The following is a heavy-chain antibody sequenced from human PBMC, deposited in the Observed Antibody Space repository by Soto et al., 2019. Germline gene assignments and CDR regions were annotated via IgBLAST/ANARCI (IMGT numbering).Heavy chain of an antibody. CDR3: ARIWSGYSRTRGLRFDY. CDR1: GYTFTSYA. J-gene: IGHJ4*02. D-gene: IGHD3-3*01. CDR2: INAGNGNT. V-gene: IGHV1-3*01. Sequence: QVQLVQSGAEVKKPGASVKVSCKASGYTFTSYAMHWVRQAPGQRLEWMGWINAGNGNTKYSQKFQGRVTITRDTSASTTYMELSSLRSEDTAVYYCARIWSGYSRTRGLRFDYWGQGTLVTVSS.